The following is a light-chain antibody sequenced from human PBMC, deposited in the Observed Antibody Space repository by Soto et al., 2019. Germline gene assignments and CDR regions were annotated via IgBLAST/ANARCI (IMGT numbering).Light chain of an antibody. V-gene: IGKV3-20*01. CDR1: QSVSSSY. Sequence: EIGLTQSPGTLSLSPGERATLSCRASQSVSSSYLAWYQQKPGQAPRLLIYGASSRATGIPDRFSGSGSGTDFTLTISRLEPEDFAVYYCQQDGSSLFTFGPGTKVDIK. CDR3: QQDGSSLFT. J-gene: IGKJ3*01. CDR2: GAS.